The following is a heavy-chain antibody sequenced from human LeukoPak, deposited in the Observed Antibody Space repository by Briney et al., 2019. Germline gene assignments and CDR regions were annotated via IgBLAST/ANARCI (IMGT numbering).Heavy chain of an antibody. CDR2: ISAYNGNT. CDR1: GYTFTSYG. V-gene: IGHV1-18*01. Sequence: ASVKVSCMASGYTFTSYGISWVRQAPGQGLEWMGWISAYNGNTNYAQKLQGRVTMTTDTSTSTAYMELRSLRSDDTAVYYCARDPGMVTTPYYYGMDVWGQGTTVTVSS. J-gene: IGHJ6*02. CDR3: ARDPGMVTTPYYYGMDV. D-gene: IGHD4-23*01.